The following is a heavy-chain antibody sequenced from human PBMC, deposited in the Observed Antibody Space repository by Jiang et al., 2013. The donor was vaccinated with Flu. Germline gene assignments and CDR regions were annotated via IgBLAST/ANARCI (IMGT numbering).Heavy chain of an antibody. CDR1: GYTFINYW. J-gene: IGHJ3*02. CDR3: ARLRSGGLDAFDI. CDR2: IYPGDSDT. V-gene: IGHV5-51*01. D-gene: IGHD2-15*01. Sequence: GAEVKKPGESLKISCQGSGYTFINYWIAWVRQMPGKGLEWVGIIYPGDSDTRYSPSFQGQVTISADKSISTAFLQCSSLKASDTAMYYCARLRSGGLDAFDIWGQGTMVTVSS.